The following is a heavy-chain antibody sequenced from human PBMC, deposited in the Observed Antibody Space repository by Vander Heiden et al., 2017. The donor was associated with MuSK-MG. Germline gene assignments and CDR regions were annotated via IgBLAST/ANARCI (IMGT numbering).Heavy chain of an antibody. Sequence: ISWVRQMPGKGLEWMGRIDPSDSYTNYSPSFQGHVTISADKSISTAYLQWSSLEASDTAMYYCASNYGSGRGYWGQGTLVTVSS. J-gene: IGHJ4*02. CDR2: IDPSDSYT. D-gene: IGHD3-10*01. V-gene: IGHV5-10-1*01. CDR3: ASNYGSGRGY.